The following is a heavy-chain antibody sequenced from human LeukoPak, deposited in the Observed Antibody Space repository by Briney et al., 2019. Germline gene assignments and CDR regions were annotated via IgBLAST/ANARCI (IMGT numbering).Heavy chain of an antibody. Sequence: GGSLRLSCTASGFTFGDYAMHWVRQAPGKGLEWVSLISGDGGSTYYADSVKGRFTISRDNSKNSLYLQMNSLRTEDTALYYCAYSSHDYWGQGTLVTVSS. D-gene: IGHD6-19*01. V-gene: IGHV3-43*02. CDR3: AYSSHDY. J-gene: IGHJ4*02. CDR2: ISGDGGST. CDR1: GFTFGDYA.